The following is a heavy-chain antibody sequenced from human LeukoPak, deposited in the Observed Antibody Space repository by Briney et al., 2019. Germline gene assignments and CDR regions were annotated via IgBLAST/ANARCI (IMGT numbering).Heavy chain of an antibody. D-gene: IGHD1-26*01. Sequence: GGSLRLSCAASVFTFSDYFMSWIRQAPGKGVEWVSYISSRGSTIYYADSVKGRFNISRDNAKNSLYLQMNSLGPEDTAVYYCARDPYSGNYGNYYYYYMDVWGKGTTVTISS. CDR1: VFTFSDYF. J-gene: IGHJ6*03. CDR3: ARDPYSGNYGNYYYYYMDV. CDR2: ISSRGSTI. V-gene: IGHV3-11*04.